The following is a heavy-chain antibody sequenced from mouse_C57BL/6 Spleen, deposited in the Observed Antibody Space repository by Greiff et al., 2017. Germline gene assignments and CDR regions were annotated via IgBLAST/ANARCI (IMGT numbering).Heavy chain of an antibody. D-gene: IGHD2-10*02. CDR3: ARGMYAPAWFAY. J-gene: IGHJ3*01. V-gene: IGHV1-53*01. Sequence: QVQLQQPGTELVKPGASVKLSCKASGYTFTSYWMPWVKQRPGQGLAWIGNINPSNGGTNYNEKFKSKATLTVDKSSSTAYMQLSSLTSEDSAVDYCARGMYAPAWFAYWGQGTLVTVSA. CDR1: GYTFTSYW. CDR2: INPSNGGT.